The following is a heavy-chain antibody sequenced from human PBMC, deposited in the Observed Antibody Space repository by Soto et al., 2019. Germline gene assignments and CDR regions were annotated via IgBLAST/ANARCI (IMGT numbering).Heavy chain of an antibody. CDR1: GGTFSRSG. CDR2: IVPSVDTT. CDR3: ARCPQPPDTADPYAVDV. V-gene: IGHV1-69*18. Sequence: QVQLVQSGTEVKKPGASVKVSCKASGGTFSRSGFYWVRQAPGQGLEWMGMIVPSVDTTNYAQKFQARVTISADQFTSTVYMELRSLRSEDTAVYYCARCPQPPDTADPYAVDVWGQGTRVIVSS. J-gene: IGHJ6*02. D-gene: IGHD5-18*01.